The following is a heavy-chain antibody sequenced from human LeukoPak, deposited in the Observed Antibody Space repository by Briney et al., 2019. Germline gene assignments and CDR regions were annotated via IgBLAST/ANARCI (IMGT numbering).Heavy chain of an antibody. CDR3: ARHKVPDRRASGYFDP. CDR2: MDYSGNN. J-gene: IGHJ5*02. D-gene: IGHD1-1*01. CDR1: GGSISSGSYY. V-gene: IGHV4-39*01. Sequence: SETLSLTCTVSGGSISSGSYYWGWIRQPPGKGLEWIGSMDYSGNNYYNPSLKSRVTISVDTSKNQFSVKLTSVNAADTAVYYCARHKVPDRRASGYFDPWGQGTQVTVSS.